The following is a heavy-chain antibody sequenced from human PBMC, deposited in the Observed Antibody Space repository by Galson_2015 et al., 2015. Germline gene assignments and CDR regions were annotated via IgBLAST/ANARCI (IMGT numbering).Heavy chain of an antibody. CDR3: SRGVTESYYYSYYMD. J-gene: IGHJ6*03. CDR1: GFSFSAFE. CDR2: ISPRGTTI. D-gene: IGHD2-21*02. V-gene: IGHV3-48*03. Sequence: SLRLSCAVSGFSFSAFEMNWVRQAPGKGLEWIAFISPRGTTIHLADSVKGRFSVSRDNGRELLFLQMNRLRAEDTALYYCSRGVTESYYYSYYMD.